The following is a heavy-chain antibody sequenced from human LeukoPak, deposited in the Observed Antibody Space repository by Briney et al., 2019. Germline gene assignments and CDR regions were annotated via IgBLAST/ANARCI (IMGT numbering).Heavy chain of an antibody. CDR1: GFTFSSYE. V-gene: IGHV3-48*03. D-gene: IGHD1-14*01. CDR2: ISSSGSTI. Sequence: GGSLRLSCAASGFTFSSYEMNWVRQAPGKGLEWVSYISSSGSTIYYADSVKGRFTISRDNAKNSLYLQMNSLRAEDSAVYYCARVGPWVNPDYYYYYMDVWGKGTTVTVSS. J-gene: IGHJ6*03. CDR3: ARVGPWVNPDYYYYYMDV.